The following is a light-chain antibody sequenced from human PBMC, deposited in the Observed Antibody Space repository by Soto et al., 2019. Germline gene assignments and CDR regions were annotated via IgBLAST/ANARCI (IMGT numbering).Light chain of an antibody. CDR3: AAWDDSLNGRV. Sequence: QSALTQPPSASGTPGQRVTISCSGSSSNIRSNTVNWYQQLPGTAPRLLMYRSDQRPSGVPDRFSGSKSGTSASLAISGLQSEDEADYYCAAWDDSLNGRVFGTGTKLTVL. CDR2: RSD. J-gene: IGLJ1*01. V-gene: IGLV1-44*01. CDR1: SSNIRSNT.